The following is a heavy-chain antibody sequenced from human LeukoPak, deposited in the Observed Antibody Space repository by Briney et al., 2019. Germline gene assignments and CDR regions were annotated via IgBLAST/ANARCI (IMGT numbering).Heavy chain of an antibody. CDR3: ATLGSFDY. CDR2: RYYRGST. CDR1: GVSISSYY. V-gene: IGHV4-59*01. D-gene: IGHD7-27*01. Sequence: PPETLSLTCTVSGVSISSYYWSWIRQPPGKGLEWIGYRYYRGSTNYNPSLKSRVTISVDTSKNQFSLKLSSVTAADTAVYYCATLGSFDYWGQGTLVTVSS. J-gene: IGHJ4*02.